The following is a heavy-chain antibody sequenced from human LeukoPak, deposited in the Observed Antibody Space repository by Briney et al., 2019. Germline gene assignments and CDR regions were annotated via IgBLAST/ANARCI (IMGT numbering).Heavy chain of an antibody. D-gene: IGHD3-3*01. CDR3: AKDRVDFWSGYYTMDAFDI. J-gene: IGHJ3*02. CDR2: ISGSGGST. V-gene: IGHV3-23*01. Sequence: GGSLRLSCAASGFTFSSYAMSWVRQAPGKGLEWVSAISGSGGSTYYADSVKGRFTISRDNSKNTLYLQMNSLRAEDTAVYYCAKDRVDFWSGYYTMDAFDIWGQGTMVTVSS. CDR1: GFTFSSYA.